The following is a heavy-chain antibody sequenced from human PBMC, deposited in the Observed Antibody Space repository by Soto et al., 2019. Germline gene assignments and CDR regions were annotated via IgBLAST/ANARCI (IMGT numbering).Heavy chain of an antibody. J-gene: IGHJ4*02. CDR1: GFTFDDYA. CDR3: AKDGGYCTNGVCTYYFDY. Sequence: GGSLRLSCAASGFTFDDYAMHWVRQAPGKGLEWVSGISWNSGSIGYADSVKGRFTISRDNAKNSLYLQMNSLRAEDTALYYCAKDGGYCTNGVCTYYFDYWGQGTLVTVSS. D-gene: IGHD2-8*01. CDR2: ISWNSGSI. V-gene: IGHV3-9*01.